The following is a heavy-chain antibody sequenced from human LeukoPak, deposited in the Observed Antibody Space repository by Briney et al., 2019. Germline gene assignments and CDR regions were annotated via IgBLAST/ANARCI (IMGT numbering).Heavy chain of an antibody. CDR1: GYTFTGYY. CDR3: ARDLSYGSGSYSYYYYYMDV. D-gene: IGHD3-10*01. Sequence: ASVKVSCKASGYTFTGYYMHWVRQAPGQGLEWMGWINPNSGGTNYAQKFQGRVTMTRDTSISTAYMELSRLRSDDTAVYYCARDLSYGSGSYSYYYYYMDVWGKGTTVTISS. J-gene: IGHJ6*03. CDR2: INPNSGGT. V-gene: IGHV1-2*02.